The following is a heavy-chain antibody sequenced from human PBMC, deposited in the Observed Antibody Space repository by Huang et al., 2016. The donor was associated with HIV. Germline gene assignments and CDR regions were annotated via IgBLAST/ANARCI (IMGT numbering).Heavy chain of an antibody. CDR2: ISHDGKNQ. J-gene: IGHJ2*01. CDR3: TRGWDYVHWYLDL. Sequence: QVQLVESGGGVVQPGRSFRLSCTASGFTFGSYTMHWVRQTPDNGLEWLTIISHDGKNQYYADSVKGRFTISRDTSKNTLYLQMTNLTTEDTALYYCTRGWDYVHWYLDLWGRGTLVIVSS. CDR1: GFTFGSYT. V-gene: IGHV3-30*04. D-gene: IGHD3-16*01.